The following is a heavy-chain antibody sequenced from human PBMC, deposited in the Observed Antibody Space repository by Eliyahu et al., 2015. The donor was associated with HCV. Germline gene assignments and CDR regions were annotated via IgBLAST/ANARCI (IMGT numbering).Heavy chain of an antibody. CDR2: ISYDGSNK. CDR1: GFTFSSYA. CDR3: ARDWRAYGGYPDY. Sequence: QVQLVESGGGVVQPGRSLRLSCAASGFTFSSYAMHWVRQAPGQGLEWVAVISYDGSNKYYADSVKGRFTISRDNSKNTLYLQMNSLRAEDTAVYYCARDWRAYGGYPDYWGQGTLVTVSS. D-gene: IGHD5-12*01. V-gene: IGHV3-30*01. J-gene: IGHJ4*02.